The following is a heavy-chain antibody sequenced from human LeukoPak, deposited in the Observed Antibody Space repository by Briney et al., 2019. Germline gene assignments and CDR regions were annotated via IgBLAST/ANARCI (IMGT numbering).Heavy chain of an antibody. CDR3: ARVGYSGAFDI. Sequence: ASVKVSCKASGGTFSSYAISWVRQAPGQGLEWMGRIIPIFGTANYAQKFQGRVTITMDESTSTAYMELSSLRSEDTAVYYCARVGYSGAFDIWGQGTMVTVSS. V-gene: IGHV1-69*05. CDR1: GGTFSSYA. J-gene: IGHJ3*02. D-gene: IGHD6-13*01. CDR2: IIPIFGTA.